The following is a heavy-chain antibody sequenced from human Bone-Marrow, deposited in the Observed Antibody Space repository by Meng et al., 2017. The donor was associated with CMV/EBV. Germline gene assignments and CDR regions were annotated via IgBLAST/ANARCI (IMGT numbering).Heavy chain of an antibody. CDR3: ARGVYGMDV. CDR2: INHSGST. J-gene: IGHJ6*02. Sequence: SETLSLTCAVYGGSFSGYNWSWIRQPPWKGLEWIGEINHSGSTNYNPSLKSRVTITVDTSKNQFSLKLSSVTVADTAVYYCARGVYGMDVWGQGTTVTVSS. CDR1: GGSFSGYN. V-gene: IGHV4-34*01.